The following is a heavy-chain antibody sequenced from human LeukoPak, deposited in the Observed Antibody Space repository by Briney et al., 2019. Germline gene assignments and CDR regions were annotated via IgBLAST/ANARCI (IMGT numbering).Heavy chain of an antibody. V-gene: IGHV3-30*04. CDR2: ISFDGRNK. J-gene: IGHJ4*02. CDR3: ARSVSRSYSAFDY. CDR1: GFTFSNYA. Sequence: PGGSLRLSCAASGFTFSNYAMLWVRQAPGKGLEWVALISFDGRNKYYADSVKGRFTISRDNAKNSLYLQMSSLRAEDTAVYYCARSVSRSYSAFDYWGQGTLVTVSS. D-gene: IGHD1-26*01.